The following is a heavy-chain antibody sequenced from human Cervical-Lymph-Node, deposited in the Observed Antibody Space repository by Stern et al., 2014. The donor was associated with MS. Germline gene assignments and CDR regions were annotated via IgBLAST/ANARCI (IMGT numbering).Heavy chain of an antibody. V-gene: IGHV4-59*02. CDR2: ISDTGTT. Sequence: QVQLVESGPGLVKPSATLSLTCTVSGGAVSDYSLTWIRQRPGKGLEWIGYISDTGTTNYNPSLHSRVTITLDTSQNQVSLRLRSVTAADTAVYYCARDPSTTASDWFFDLWGRGSLVTVSS. CDR3: ARDPSTTASDWFFDL. J-gene: IGHJ2*01. CDR1: GGAVSDYS. D-gene: IGHD2-21*02.